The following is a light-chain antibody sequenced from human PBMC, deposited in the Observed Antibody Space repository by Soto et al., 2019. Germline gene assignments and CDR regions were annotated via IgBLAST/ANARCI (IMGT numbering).Light chain of an antibody. CDR1: QSVDSTY. V-gene: IGKV3-20*01. J-gene: IGKJ1*01. CDR3: QYYDSFRT. Sequence: SGLTQSPGTLSLSPGERATLSCRASQSVDSTYLTWYQQKPGQAPRLLIYGASGRATGIPGRFSGSGSGTDFTLTISRLEPEDFAVYFSQYYDSFRTFGQGTKV. CDR2: GAS.